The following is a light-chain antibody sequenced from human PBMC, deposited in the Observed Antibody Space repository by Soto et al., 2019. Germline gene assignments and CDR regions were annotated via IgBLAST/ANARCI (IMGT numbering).Light chain of an antibody. CDR3: QQYNSFSLFT. CDR1: QNIDSR. J-gene: IGKJ3*01. V-gene: IGKV1-5*01. Sequence: DIQMAQSPSTLSASVGDRVTITCRASQNIDSRLARYQQKPGKAPKLLVYDASTLERGVTSTFSGSGSGTDFTLTISNLQPEDFATYYCQQYNSFSLFTFGPGTKVETK. CDR2: DAS.